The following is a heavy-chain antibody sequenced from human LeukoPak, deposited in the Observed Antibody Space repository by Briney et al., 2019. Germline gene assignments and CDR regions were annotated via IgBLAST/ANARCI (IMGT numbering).Heavy chain of an antibody. D-gene: IGHD3-3*01. CDR1: GFTFSSYG. CDR2: IKQDGGEK. Sequence: GGSLRLSCAASGFTFSSYGMSWVRQAPGKGLEWVSNIKQDGGEKYYVDSVKGRFTISRDNAKNSLYLQMNSLRAEDTAVYYCARARGDYDFWSGPSKYYFDYWGQGTLVTVSS. V-gene: IGHV3-7*01. CDR3: ARARGDYDFWSGPSKYYFDY. J-gene: IGHJ4*02.